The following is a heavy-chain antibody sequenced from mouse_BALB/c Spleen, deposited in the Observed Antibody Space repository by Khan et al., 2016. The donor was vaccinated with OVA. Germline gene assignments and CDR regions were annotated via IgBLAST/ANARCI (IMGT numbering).Heavy chain of an antibody. Sequence: QVQLQQPGAELVKPGASVKLSCKASGYTLTRYYMYWVKQRPGQGLEWIGGINPGNGGTNLNEKLKNKATLTVDKSSTTVYMQLSSLTSEDSAVYYCTRNYGYDYFDYWGQGTTLTVSS. CDR3: TRNYGYDYFDY. V-gene: IGHV1S81*02. J-gene: IGHJ2*01. CDR2: INPGNGGT. CDR1: GYTLTRYY. D-gene: IGHD1-2*01.